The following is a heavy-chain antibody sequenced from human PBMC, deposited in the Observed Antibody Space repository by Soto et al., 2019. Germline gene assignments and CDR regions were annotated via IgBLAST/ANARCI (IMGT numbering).Heavy chain of an antibody. CDR2: IYYSGST. CDR1: GGSISSSSYY. CDR3: ARRGDYDFWSGYYRGGSRDY. D-gene: IGHD3-3*01. V-gene: IGHV4-39*01. J-gene: IGHJ4*02. Sequence: QLQLQESGPGLVKPSETLSLTCTVSGGSISSSSYYWGWIRQPPGKGLEWIGSIYYSGSTYYNPSLKSRVTISVDTSKNQFSLKLSSVTAADTAVYYCARRGDYDFWSGYYRGGSRDYWGQGTLVTVSS.